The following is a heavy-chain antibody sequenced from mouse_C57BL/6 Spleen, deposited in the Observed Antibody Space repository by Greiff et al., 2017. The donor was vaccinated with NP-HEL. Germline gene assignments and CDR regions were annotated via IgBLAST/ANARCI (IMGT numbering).Heavy chain of an antibody. CDR1: GFTFSDYG. CDR2: ISSGSSTI. J-gene: IGHJ1*03. Sequence: EVNLVESGGGLVKPGGSLKLSCAASGFTFSDYGMHWVRQAPEKGLEWVAYISSGSSTIYYSDTVKGRFTLSRDNAKNTLFLQMTSLRSEDTAMYYCARQEPLSDFDVWGTATTVTVSS. D-gene: IGHD6-1*01. CDR3: ARQEPLSDFDV. V-gene: IGHV5-17*01.